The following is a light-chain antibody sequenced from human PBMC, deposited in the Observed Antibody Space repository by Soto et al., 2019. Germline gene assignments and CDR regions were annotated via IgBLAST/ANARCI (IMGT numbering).Light chain of an antibody. CDR1: KLGDKY. J-gene: IGLJ2*01. CDR3: QAWDSSTAV. V-gene: IGLV3-1*01. Sequence: SYELTQPPSVSVSPGQTASITCYGDKLGDKYACWYQQKPGQSPVLVIYQDSKRPSGIPERFSGSNSGNTATLTISGTQAMDEADYYCQAWDSSTAVFGVGTKLTVL. CDR2: QDS.